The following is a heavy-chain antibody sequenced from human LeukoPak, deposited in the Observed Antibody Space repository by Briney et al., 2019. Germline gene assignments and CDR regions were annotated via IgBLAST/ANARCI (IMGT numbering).Heavy chain of an antibody. V-gene: IGHV1-69*04. CDR1: GGTFSSYA. D-gene: IGHD6-19*01. Sequence: ASVKVSCKASGGTFSSYAISWVRQAPGQGLEWMGRIIPILGIANYAQKFQGRVTITADKSTSTAYMELSSLRSEDTAVYYCARDPPVKYSSGWYGHDYWGQGTLVTVSS. CDR3: ARDPPVKYSSGWYGHDY. CDR2: IIPILGIA. J-gene: IGHJ4*02.